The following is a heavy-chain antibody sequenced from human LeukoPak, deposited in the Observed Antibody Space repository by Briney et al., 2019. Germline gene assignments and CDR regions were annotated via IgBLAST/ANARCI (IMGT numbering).Heavy chain of an antibody. Sequence: ASMKVSCKASGYTFTGYYMHWVRQAPGQGLEWMGWINPNSGGTNYAQKFQGRVTMTRDTSISTAYMELSSLTSEDTAVYYCARDAYGSRSSSFDPWGQGTLVTVSS. V-gene: IGHV1-2*02. D-gene: IGHD3-10*01. CDR1: GYTFTGYY. CDR2: INPNSGGT. CDR3: ARDAYGSRSSSFDP. J-gene: IGHJ5*02.